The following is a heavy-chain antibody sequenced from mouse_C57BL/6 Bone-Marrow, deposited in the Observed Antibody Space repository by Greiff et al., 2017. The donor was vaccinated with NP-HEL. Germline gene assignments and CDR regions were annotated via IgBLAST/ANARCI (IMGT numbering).Heavy chain of an antibody. Sequence: QVQLKQSGPGLVQPSQSLSITCTVSGFSLTSYGVHWVRQSPGKGLEWLGVIWSGGSTDYTAAFISRLSISKDNSKSQVFFKMNSLQADDTAIYYCARRLGLTRGFAYWGQGTLVTVSA. J-gene: IGHJ3*01. V-gene: IGHV2-2*01. CDR3: ARRLGLTRGFAY. D-gene: IGHD3-3*01. CDR2: IWSGGST. CDR1: GFSLTSYG.